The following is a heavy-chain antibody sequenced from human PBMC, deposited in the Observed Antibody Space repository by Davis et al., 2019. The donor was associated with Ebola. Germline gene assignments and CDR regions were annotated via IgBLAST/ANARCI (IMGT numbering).Heavy chain of an antibody. CDR3: ARLAFTESYGVDY. D-gene: IGHD1-26*01. V-gene: IGHV5-51*01. CDR1: GYNFLRNW. CDR2: IYPADSDT. J-gene: IGHJ4*02. Sequence: GGSLRLSCMASGYNFLRNWIGWVRQTPGKGLEWVGLIYPADSDTRYSPSFQGQVTISADTSISTAYLQWSSLKASDTAIYYCARLAFTESYGVDYWGQGVLVTVSS.